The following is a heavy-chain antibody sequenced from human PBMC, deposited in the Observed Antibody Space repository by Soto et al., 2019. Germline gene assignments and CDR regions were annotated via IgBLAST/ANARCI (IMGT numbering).Heavy chain of an antibody. CDR2: IYDRGST. CDR1: GGSIGSSSYY. Sequence: SETLSLTCTVSGGSIGSSSYYWGWIRQPPGKGLEWIGSIYDRGSTYSNPSLKSRLTTSLDTSKNQFSLKLTSVTAADTAVYYCARHGYTSGRIYFDYWGQGTLVTVSS. D-gene: IGHD6-19*01. V-gene: IGHV4-39*01. J-gene: IGHJ4*02. CDR3: ARHGYTSGRIYFDY.